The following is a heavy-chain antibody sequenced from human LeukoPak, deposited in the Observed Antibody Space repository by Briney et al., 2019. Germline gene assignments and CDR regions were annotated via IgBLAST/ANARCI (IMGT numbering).Heavy chain of an antibody. J-gene: IGHJ4*02. CDR1: GYTFTSYG. V-gene: IGHV1-18*04. Sequence: ASVKVSCKASGYTFTSYGISWVRQAPGQGLEWMGWISAYNGNTNYAQKLQGRVTMTTDTSTSTAYMELRSLRSDDTAVYYCARAPHLYGSGSPNDYWGQGTLVTVSS. CDR3: ARAPHLYGSGSPNDY. D-gene: IGHD3-10*01. CDR2: ISAYNGNT.